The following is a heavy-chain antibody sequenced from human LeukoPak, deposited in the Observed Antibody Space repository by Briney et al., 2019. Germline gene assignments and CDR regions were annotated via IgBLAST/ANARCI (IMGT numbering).Heavy chain of an antibody. D-gene: IGHD1-26*01. J-gene: IGHJ5*02. CDR1: GGSISSSSYY. CDR3: ARHGSYYTT. CDR2: IYYSGST. V-gene: IGHV4-39*01. Sequence: PSETLSLTCTVSGGSISSSSYYWGWIRQPPGKGLEWIGSIYYSGSTYYNPSLKSRVTISVDTCKNQFSLKLSSVTAADTAVYYCARHGSYYTTWGQGTLVTVSS.